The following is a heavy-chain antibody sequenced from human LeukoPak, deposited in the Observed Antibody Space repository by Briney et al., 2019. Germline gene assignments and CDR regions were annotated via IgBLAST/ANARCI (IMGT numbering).Heavy chain of an antibody. CDR2: IYYSGST. Sequence: KPSETLSLTCTVSGGSISSSSYYWGWIRQPPGKGLEWIGSIYYSGSTYYNPSLKSRVTISVDTSKNQFSLKLSSVTAADTAVYYCARGQGDFWSGYWVDYWGQGTLVTVSS. CDR1: GGSISSSSYY. D-gene: IGHD3-3*01. V-gene: IGHV4-39*07. CDR3: ARGQGDFWSGYWVDY. J-gene: IGHJ4*02.